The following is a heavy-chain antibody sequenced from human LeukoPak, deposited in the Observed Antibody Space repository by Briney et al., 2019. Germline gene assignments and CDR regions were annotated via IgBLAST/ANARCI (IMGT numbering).Heavy chain of an antibody. D-gene: IGHD2-2*02. CDR2: IKQDGSEK. Sequence: GGSLRLSCAASGFTFSSYWMSWVRQAPGKWLEWVANIKQDGSEKYYVDSVKGRFTISTGNAKNSPYLQMDSLRGEETAMYLCPNTRGSVDYWGQGTLVTVSS. J-gene: IGHJ4*02. CDR3: PNTRGSVDY. V-gene: IGHV3-7*01. CDR1: GFTFSSYW.